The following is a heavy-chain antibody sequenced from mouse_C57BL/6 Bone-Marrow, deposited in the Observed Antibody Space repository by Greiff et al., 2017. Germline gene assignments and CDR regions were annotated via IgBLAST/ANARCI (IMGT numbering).Heavy chain of an antibody. CDR2: INPNNGGT. Sequence: EVQLVESGPELVKPGASVKIPCKASGYTFTDYNMDWVKQSHGKSLEWIGDINPNNGGTIYNQKFKGKATLTVAKSSSTAYMELRSLTSEDTAVYYCARTYYGNVGGVDYWGQGTSVTVSS. J-gene: IGHJ4*01. V-gene: IGHV1-18*01. D-gene: IGHD2-10*01. CDR1: GYTFTDYN. CDR3: ARTYYGNVGGVDY.